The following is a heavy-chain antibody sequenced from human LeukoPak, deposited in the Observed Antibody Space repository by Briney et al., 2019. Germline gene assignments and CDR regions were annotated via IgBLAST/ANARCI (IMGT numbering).Heavy chain of an antibody. CDR1: GGSISSGGYH. J-gene: IGHJ4*02. CDR2: IYYTGST. Sequence: SETLSLTCTVSGGSISSGGYHWSWIRQHPGKGLEWIGYIYYTGSTNYNPSLKSRVTISVDTSKNQFSLKLSSVTAADTAVYYCARPPLNWGQGTLVTVSS. CDR3: ARPPLN. V-gene: IGHV4-61*08.